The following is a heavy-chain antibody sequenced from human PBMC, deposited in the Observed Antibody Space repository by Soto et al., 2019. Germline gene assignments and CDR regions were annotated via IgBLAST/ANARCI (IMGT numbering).Heavy chain of an antibody. V-gene: IGHV3-23*01. Sequence: GGSLRLSCAASGFTFSSYSMSWVRQAPGKGLEWVSAISGSGGSTYYADSVKGRFTISRDNSKNTLYLQMNSLRAEDTAVYYCAKEKISPSCCNGFDPWGQGPWSPSPQ. J-gene: IGHJ5*02. CDR3: AKEKISPSCCNGFDP. CDR2: ISGSGGST. CDR1: GFTFSSYS. D-gene: IGHD2-2*01.